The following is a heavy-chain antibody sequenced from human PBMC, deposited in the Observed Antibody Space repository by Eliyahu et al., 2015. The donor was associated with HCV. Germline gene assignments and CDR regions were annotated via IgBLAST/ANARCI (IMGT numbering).Heavy chain of an antibody. CDR3: TRRAMEGYCGGDCYSPHPDY. D-gene: IGHD2-21*02. Sequence: EVQLVESGGGLVKPGRSLRLSCTASGFTFGXYAMXWFRQGPGKGLXGVGFIRSKAYGGTTEYAASVKGRFTISRDDSKSIAYLQMNSLKTEDTAVYYCTRRAMEGYCGGDCYSPHPDYWGQGTLVTVSS. CDR1: GFTFGXYA. V-gene: IGHV3-49*05. CDR2: IRSKAYGGTT. J-gene: IGHJ4*02.